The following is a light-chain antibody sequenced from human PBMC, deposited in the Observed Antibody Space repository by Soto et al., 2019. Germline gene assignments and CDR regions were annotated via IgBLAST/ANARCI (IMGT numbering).Light chain of an antibody. J-gene: IGLJ3*02. CDR2: EVT. CDR3: CAYAGGSVYVL. Sequence: QSALTQPASVSGSPGQSITISCTGTSGDVESFNLVSWYQQHPGKAPHLLIYEVTKRPSGVSNRFSGSKSGNTASLTISGLQAEDEADYYCCAYAGGSVYVLFGGGTKLTVL. V-gene: IGLV2-23*02. CDR1: SGDVESFNL.